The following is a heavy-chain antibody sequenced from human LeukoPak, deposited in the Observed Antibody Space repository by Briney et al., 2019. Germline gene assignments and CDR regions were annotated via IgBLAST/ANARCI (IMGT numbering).Heavy chain of an antibody. V-gene: IGHV1-3*01. J-gene: IGHJ6*02. CDR2: INAGNGNT. Sequence: ASVKVSCKASGYTFTSYAMHWVRQAPGQRLEWMGWINAGNGNTKYSQKFQGRVTITRDTSASTAYMELSSLRSEDTAVYYCARSSIVVVPAPKRGMDVWGHWTTVTVSS. CDR3: ARSSIVVVPAPKRGMDV. CDR1: GYTFTSYA. D-gene: IGHD2-2*01.